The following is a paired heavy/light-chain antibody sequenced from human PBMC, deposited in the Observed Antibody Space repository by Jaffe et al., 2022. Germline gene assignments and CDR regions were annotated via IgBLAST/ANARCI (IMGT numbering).Light chain of an antibody. Sequence: QSALTQPRSVSGSPGQSVTISCTGTSSDVGGYNYVSWYQQHPGKAPKLMIYDVSKRPSGVPDRFSGSKSGNTASLTISGLQAEDEADYYCCSYAGSYTFFLVFGGGTKLTVL. CDR2: DVS. CDR1: SSDVGGYNY. J-gene: IGLJ3*02. CDR3: CSYAGSYTFFLV. V-gene: IGLV2-11*01.
Heavy chain of an antibody. CDR3: AKANGEFMITFGGVIVLGNAFDI. J-gene: IGHJ3*02. CDR2: ISWNSGSI. Sequence: EVQLVESGGGLVQPGRSLRLSCAASGFTFDDYAMHWVRQAPGKGLEWVSGISWNSGSIGYADSVKGRFTISRDNAKNSLYLQMNSLRAEDTALYYCAKANGEFMITFGGVIVLGNAFDIWGQGTMVTVSS. CDR1: GFTFDDYA. D-gene: IGHD3-16*02. V-gene: IGHV3-9*01.